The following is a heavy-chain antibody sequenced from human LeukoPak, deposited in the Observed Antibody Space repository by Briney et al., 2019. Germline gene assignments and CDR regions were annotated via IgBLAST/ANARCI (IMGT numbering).Heavy chain of an antibody. CDR2: MNPNSGNT. V-gene: IGHV1-8*01. D-gene: IGHD5-18*01. CDR1: GYTFTSYD. CDR3: ARQPPSRYSYGYSHFDY. J-gene: IGHJ4*02. Sequence: GASVKVSCKASGYTFTSYDINWVRQATGQGLEWMGWMNPNSGNTGYAQKFQGRVTMTRNTSISTAYMELRSLRSDDTAVYYCARQPPSRYSYGYSHFDYWGQGTLVTVSS.